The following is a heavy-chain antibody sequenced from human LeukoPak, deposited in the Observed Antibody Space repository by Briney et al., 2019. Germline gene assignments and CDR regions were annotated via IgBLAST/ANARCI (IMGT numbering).Heavy chain of an antibody. D-gene: IGHD2/OR15-2a*01. Sequence: ASVKVSCKASGYTLTGYYIHWVRQAPGQGLEWMGWINPYTGDTNSAQKFQGRVTMTRDTSISTAYMELSRLTSDDSAVYYCARDLESPGALKYYYYMDVWGNGTTVTVSS. CDR2: INPYTGDT. CDR1: GYTLTGYY. CDR3: ARDLESPGALKYYYYMDV. V-gene: IGHV1-2*02. J-gene: IGHJ6*03.